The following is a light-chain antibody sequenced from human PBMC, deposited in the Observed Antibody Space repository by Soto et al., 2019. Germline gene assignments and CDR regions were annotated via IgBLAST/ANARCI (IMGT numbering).Light chain of an antibody. CDR3: TSWTTSTTMI. V-gene: IGLV2-14*03. J-gene: IGLJ2*01. CDR2: DVN. Sequence: ALTQPASVSGSPGQSLTISCTGTSSDIGAYNFVSWYQQHPGKAPKLMLYDVNIRPSGVSNRFSGSKSGNTASLTISGLQAEDEADYYCTSWTTSTTMIFGGGTKLTVL. CDR1: SSDIGAYNF.